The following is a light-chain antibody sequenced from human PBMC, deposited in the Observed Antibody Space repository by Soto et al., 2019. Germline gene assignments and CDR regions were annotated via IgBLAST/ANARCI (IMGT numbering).Light chain of an antibody. Sequence: DIRMTHSPSSLSASVGDRVTITCQASQAISNYFNWYQQKPGKAPKLLIYDASNLQTGVPPRFSGSGSWTDVTFTISSLQPEDLATYYCQQYDNVPPINCGQGTRRAIK. V-gene: IGKV1-33*01. CDR3: QQYDNVPPIN. J-gene: IGKJ5*01. CDR2: DAS. CDR1: QAISNY.